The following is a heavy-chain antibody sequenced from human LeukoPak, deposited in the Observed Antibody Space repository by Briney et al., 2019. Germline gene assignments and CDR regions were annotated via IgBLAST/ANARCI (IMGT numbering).Heavy chain of an antibody. CDR2: ISWDGSST. CDR1: GFTFDDYT. V-gene: IGHV3-43*01. Sequence: GGSLRFSCAASGFTFDDYTMHWVRQVPGKGLEWVSFISWDGSSTYYVDSVKGRFIISRDNRKNSLYLQMNSLRTEDTALYYCVKDRSTSGVSEFDCWGQGTLVTVSS. D-gene: IGHD1-1*01. CDR3: VKDRSTSGVSEFDC. J-gene: IGHJ4*02.